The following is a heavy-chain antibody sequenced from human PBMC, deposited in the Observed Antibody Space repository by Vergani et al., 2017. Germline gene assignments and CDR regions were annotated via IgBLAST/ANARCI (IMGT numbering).Heavy chain of an antibody. V-gene: IGHV3-23*01. CDR3: ARDQWPQYYYYYYGMDV. Sequence: EVQLLESGGGLVQPGGSLRLSCAASGFTFSSYAMSWVRQAPGKGLEWVSAISGSGGSTYYADSVKGRFTISRDNSKNTLYLQMNSLRAEDTAVYYCARDQWPQYYYYYYGMDVWGQGTTVTVSS. CDR1: GFTFSSYA. D-gene: IGHD5-24*01. J-gene: IGHJ6*02. CDR2: ISGSGGST.